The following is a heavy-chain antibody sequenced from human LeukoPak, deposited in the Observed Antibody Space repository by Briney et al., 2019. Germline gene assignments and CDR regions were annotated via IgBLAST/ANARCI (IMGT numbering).Heavy chain of an antibody. V-gene: IGHV2-5*02. CDR1: GFSLSTSGVG. D-gene: IGHD6-13*01. Sequence: SGPTLVNPTQTLTLTCTFSGFSLSTSGVGVGWIRQPPGEALEWLALIYWDDDKPYSPSLKSRLAITKDTSKNQVILRMTDMDPVDTATYYCAHKPASSTHFDFWGQGTLVTVSS. J-gene: IGHJ4*02. CDR2: IYWDDDK. CDR3: AHKPASSTHFDF.